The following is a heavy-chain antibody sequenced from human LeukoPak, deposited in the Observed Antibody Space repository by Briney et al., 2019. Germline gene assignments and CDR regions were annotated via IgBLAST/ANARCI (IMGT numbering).Heavy chain of an antibody. V-gene: IGHV3-73*01. D-gene: IGHD3-22*01. CDR3: TRSDYYYDTGGYLDDAFDI. CDR1: GFTFSGSP. Sequence: GGSLRLSCAASGFTFSGSPMHWVRQASGKGLEWLGRIRSKANTYATAYAASLEGRFTISRDDSKNTAYLQMNSLKTEDTAVYYCTRSDYYYDTGGYLDDAFDIWGQGTMVTVSS. J-gene: IGHJ3*02. CDR2: IRSKANTYAT.